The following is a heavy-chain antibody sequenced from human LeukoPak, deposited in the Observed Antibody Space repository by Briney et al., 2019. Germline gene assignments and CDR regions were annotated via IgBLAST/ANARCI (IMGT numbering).Heavy chain of an antibody. CDR1: GFTFSSYS. Sequence: GGSLRLSCAASGFTFSSYSMNWVRQAPGKGLEWVSSISSSSSYIYYADSVKGRFTISRDNAKNSLYLQMNSLRAEDTAVYYCARGPREHRLLGRHNYYYGMDVWGQGTTVTVSS. CDR3: ARGPREHRLLGRHNYYYGMDV. D-gene: IGHD1/OR15-1a*01. J-gene: IGHJ6*02. V-gene: IGHV3-21*01. CDR2: ISSSSSYI.